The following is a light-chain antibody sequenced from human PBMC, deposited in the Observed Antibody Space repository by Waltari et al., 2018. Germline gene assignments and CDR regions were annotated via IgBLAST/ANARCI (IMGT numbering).Light chain of an antibody. CDR2: DVS. CDR1: SNYIGSYNY. V-gene: IGLV2-14*03. CDR3: SSYTSSGTLV. J-gene: IGLJ2*01. Sequence: QSALTQPASVSGSPGQSITISCSGTSNYIGSYNYISWYQQHPGRAPKLMIYDVSDRPPGLSDRFSGSKSGNTASLSISGLQAEDEADYYCSSYTSSGTLVFGGGTKLTVL.